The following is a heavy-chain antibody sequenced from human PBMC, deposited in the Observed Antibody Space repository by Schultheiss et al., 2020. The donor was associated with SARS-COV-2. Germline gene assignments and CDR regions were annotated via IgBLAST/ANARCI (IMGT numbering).Heavy chain of an antibody. Sequence: GGSLRLSCAASGFTFDDYAMHWVRQAPGKGLEWVSGISWNSGSIGYADSVKGRFTISRDNSKNTLYLQMNSLKTEDTAVYYCTRHMVRGVTFDYWGQGTLVTVSS. J-gene: IGHJ4*02. CDR1: GFTFDDYA. V-gene: IGHV3-9*01. D-gene: IGHD3-10*01. CDR3: TRHMVRGVTFDY. CDR2: ISWNSGSI.